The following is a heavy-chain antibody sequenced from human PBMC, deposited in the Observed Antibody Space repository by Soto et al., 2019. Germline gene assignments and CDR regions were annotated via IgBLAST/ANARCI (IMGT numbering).Heavy chain of an antibody. CDR2: IYYSGST. CDR3: ARDNPYSHPPGFDP. Sequence: ASETLSLTCTVSGGSISSYYWGWIRQPPGKGLEWIGYIYYSGSTNYNPSLKSRVTISVDTSKNQFSLKLSSVTAADTAVYYCARDNPYSHPPGFDPWGQGTLVTVSS. V-gene: IGHV4-59*01. J-gene: IGHJ5*02. D-gene: IGHD2-15*01. CDR1: GGSISSYY.